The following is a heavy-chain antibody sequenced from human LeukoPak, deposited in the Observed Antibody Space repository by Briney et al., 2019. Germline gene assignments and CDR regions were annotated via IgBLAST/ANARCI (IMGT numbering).Heavy chain of an antibody. CDR2: IYTSGST. J-gene: IGHJ5*02. V-gene: IGHV4-4*07. CDR1: GASVSSYY. Sequence: PSETLSLTCTVSGASVSSYYWSWIRQPAAKGLEWIGHIYTSGSTNYNPSLKSRVTMPVDASKNQFSLKLTSVTAADTAVYYCARVGLRQTAWFDPWGQGTLVTVSS. CDR3: ARVGLRQTAWFDP. D-gene: IGHD5-12*01.